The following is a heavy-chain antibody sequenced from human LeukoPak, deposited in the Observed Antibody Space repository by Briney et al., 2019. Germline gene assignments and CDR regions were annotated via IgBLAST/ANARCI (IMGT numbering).Heavy chain of an antibody. V-gene: IGHV5-51*01. D-gene: IGHD6-19*01. J-gene: IGHJ3*02. CDR2: IYPGDSDT. CDR1: GYSFTSYW. CDR3: ARQQGSGWYLQDAFDI. Sequence: GESLKISCKGSGYSFTSYWIGWVRQMPGKGLEWMGIIYPGDSDTRYSTSFQGQVTISADTSISTAYTQWSSLKASDTAMYYCARQQGSGWYLQDAFDIWGQGTMVTVSS.